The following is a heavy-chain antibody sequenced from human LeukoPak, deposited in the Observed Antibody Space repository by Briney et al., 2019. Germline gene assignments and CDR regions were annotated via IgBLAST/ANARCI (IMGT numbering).Heavy chain of an antibody. J-gene: IGHJ5*02. V-gene: IGHV3-74*01. CDR1: GFTFSRYW. CDR3: ARALFLGDWFDP. D-gene: IGHD3-16*01. Sequence: GGSLRLSCEASGFTFSRYWMHWVRQAPGKGLVWVSRINSDGSRTTYADSVKGRFTISRDNAKSTLYLQMNSLRAEDTAVYYCARALFLGDWFDPWGQGTLVTVSS. CDR2: INSDGSRT.